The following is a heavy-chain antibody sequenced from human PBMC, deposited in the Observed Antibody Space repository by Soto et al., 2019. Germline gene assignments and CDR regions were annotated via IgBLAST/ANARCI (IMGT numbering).Heavy chain of an antibody. CDR3: AKDMRPDGVWDFDS. CDR1: GFTFSTYT. V-gene: IGHV3-23*01. Sequence: EGQLLESGGGLVQPGASLRLSCATSGFTFSTYTMAWVRQAPGRGPEWVSGIAQNGGTYYADSVKGRFTISRDNSRNTVSLQMTALKGEDTAIYSCAKDMRPDGVWDFDSWGQGTLVTVAS. D-gene: IGHD4-17*01. CDR2: IAQNGGT. J-gene: IGHJ4*02.